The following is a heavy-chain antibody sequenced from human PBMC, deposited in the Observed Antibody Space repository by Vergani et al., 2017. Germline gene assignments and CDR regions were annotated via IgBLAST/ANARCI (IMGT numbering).Heavy chain of an antibody. CDR1: GYTFSNYY. D-gene: IGHD3-9*01. V-gene: IGHV1-46*03. J-gene: IGHJ4*02. Sequence: QVQVVQSGAEVKKSGASVKVSCKTSGYTFSNYYMHWVRQAPGQGLEWMRIINPSGGHTNYAQKFQGRVTMTRDTSTSTVYMELSSLRSEVTAIYYCARGDYGILTGYRYWGQGTLVTVSA. CDR3: ARGDYGILTGYRY. CDR2: INPSGGHT.